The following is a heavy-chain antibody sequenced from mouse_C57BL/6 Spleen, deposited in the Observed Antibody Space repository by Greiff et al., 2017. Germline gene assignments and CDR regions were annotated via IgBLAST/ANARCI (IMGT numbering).Heavy chain of an antibody. CDR1: GYAFSSYW. Sequence: VQRVESGAELVKPGASVKISCKASGYAFSSYWMNWVKQRPGKGLEWIGQIYPGDGDTNYNGKFKGKATLTADKSSSTAYMQLSSLTSEDSAVXFCARRRSYDAMDYWGQGTSVTVAS. J-gene: IGHJ4*01. CDR2: IYPGDGDT. V-gene: IGHV1-80*01. CDR3: ARRRSYDAMDY.